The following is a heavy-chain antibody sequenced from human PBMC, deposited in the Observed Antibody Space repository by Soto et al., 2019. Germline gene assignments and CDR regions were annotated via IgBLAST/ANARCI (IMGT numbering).Heavy chain of an antibody. CDR2: IYQNGHT. V-gene: IGHV4-4*02. D-gene: IGHD6-19*01. CDR1: SGSIKTDVW. CDR3: ARDAAVAGETDRFDY. J-gene: IGHJ4*02. Sequence: GTLSLTCTVSSGSIKTDVWWSWLRRPPGKGLEWIGEIYQNGHTNYNPSLKSRVTMSVDKSKNQFSLMLTSVTAADTAMYYCARDAAVAGETDRFDYWGQGILVTVSS.